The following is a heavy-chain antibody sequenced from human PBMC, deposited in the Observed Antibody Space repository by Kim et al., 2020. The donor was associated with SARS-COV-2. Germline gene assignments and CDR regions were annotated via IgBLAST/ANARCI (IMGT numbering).Heavy chain of an antibody. J-gene: IGHJ4*02. D-gene: IGHD4-17*01. Sequence: SVKGRFTISRDNSKNTLYLQMNSLRAEDTAVYYCAKASKTMTTVKTYFDYWGQGTLVTVSS. CDR3: AKASKTMTTVKTYFDY. V-gene: IGHV3-33*06.